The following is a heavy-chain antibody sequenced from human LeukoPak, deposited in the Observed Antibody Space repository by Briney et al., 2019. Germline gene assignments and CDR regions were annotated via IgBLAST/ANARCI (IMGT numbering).Heavy chain of an antibody. CDR1: GFTFNTYA. Sequence: RPGGSLRLSCAASGFTFNTYAMSWVRQAPGKGLEWVSGISPSGGSTYHADSVKGRFIISRDNSKNTMNLEVNSLRAEDTAVYYCAKGGWFGQSPSDVFDIWGQGTMVTVSS. CDR2: ISPSGGST. J-gene: IGHJ3*02. D-gene: IGHD3-10*01. V-gene: IGHV3-23*01. CDR3: AKGGWFGQSPSDVFDI.